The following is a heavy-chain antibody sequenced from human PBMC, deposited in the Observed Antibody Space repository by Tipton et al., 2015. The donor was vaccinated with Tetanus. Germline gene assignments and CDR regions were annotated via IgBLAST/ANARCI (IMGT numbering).Heavy chain of an antibody. CDR1: GGSITSGSYY. Sequence: TLSLTCSVSGGSITSGSYYWGWIRQPPGRGLEWIGSIYYSGSTYYNSPLKSRVTISLDTSKYQFSLKMTSVTAADTAVYYCARQADNWFDPWGQGTLVAVSS. J-gene: IGHJ5*02. CDR3: ARQADNWFDP. CDR2: IYYSGST. V-gene: IGHV4-39*01.